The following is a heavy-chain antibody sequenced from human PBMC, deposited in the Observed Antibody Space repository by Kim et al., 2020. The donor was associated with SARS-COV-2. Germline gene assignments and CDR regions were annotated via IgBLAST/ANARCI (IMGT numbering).Heavy chain of an antibody. CDR2: VLPIFHTS. CDR1: GGTFSNYA. CDR3: ASFRPYSSREYAFDI. J-gene: IGHJ3*02. D-gene: IGHD6-13*01. V-gene: IGHV1-69*13. Sequence: SVKVSCKVSGGTFSNYAISWVRQAPGQGLEWMGGVLPIFHTSNYGKKFQDRVTITADESTSTAYMDLSSLRSEDTAVYYCASFRPYSSREYAFDIWGQGTMVTVSS.